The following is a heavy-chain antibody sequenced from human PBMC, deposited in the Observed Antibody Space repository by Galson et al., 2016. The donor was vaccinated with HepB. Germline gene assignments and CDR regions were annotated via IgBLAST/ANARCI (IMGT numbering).Heavy chain of an antibody. CDR2: ISYDGKNK. CDR1: GFTFNDYG. Sequence: SLRLSCAASGFTFNDYGMTWVRQAPGKGLEWVAVISYDGKNKYYGDSVKGRFTISRDDSQNTVYLQMNSLRAEDTGFYYCAKDYWMTRVTWGPDYWGQGTLVTVSS. J-gene: IGHJ4*02. CDR3: AKDYWMTRVTWGPDY. D-gene: IGHD4-17*01. V-gene: IGHV3-30*18.